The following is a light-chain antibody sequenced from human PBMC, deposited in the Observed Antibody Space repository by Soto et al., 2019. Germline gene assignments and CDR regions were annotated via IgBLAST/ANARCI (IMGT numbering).Light chain of an antibody. CDR1: DNDVGTYDL. CDR2: EVF. Sequence: QSALTQPASVSGSPGQSITLSCTGTDNDVGTYDLVSWYQQHPGKAPKLIIYEVFKRPSGFSRRFSGSKSGNSASLTISGLQADDEADYSCCSYAGPMSQMIFGGATKVTVL. J-gene: IGLJ1*01. CDR3: CSYAGPMSQMI. V-gene: IGLV2-23*02.